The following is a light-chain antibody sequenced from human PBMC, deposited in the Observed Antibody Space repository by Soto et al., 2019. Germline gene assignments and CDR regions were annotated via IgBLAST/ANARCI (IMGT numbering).Light chain of an antibody. Sequence: EIVMTQSPVTPSVSPGERATLSCRASQRVSSNVAWYQQKPGQAPRLLIYGASTRATGIPARFSGSGSETEFTLTISSLQSEDFAVYYCQQYNNWPPYTFGQGTKVDIK. J-gene: IGKJ2*01. CDR3: QQYNNWPPYT. CDR2: GAS. V-gene: IGKV3-15*01. CDR1: QRVSSN.